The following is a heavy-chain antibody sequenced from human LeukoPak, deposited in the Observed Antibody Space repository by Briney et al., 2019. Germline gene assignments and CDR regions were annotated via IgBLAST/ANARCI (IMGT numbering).Heavy chain of an antibody. Sequence: SETLSLTCAVYGGSFSGYYWSWIRQPPGKGLEWIGEINHSGSTNYNPSLKSRVTISVDTSKNQFSLELSSVTAADTAVYYCARGFYYGSGSPIRRRAEYFQHWGQGTLVTVSS. V-gene: IGHV4-34*01. CDR3: ARGFYYGSGSPIRRRAEYFQH. D-gene: IGHD3-10*01. CDR1: GGSFSGYY. CDR2: INHSGST. J-gene: IGHJ1*01.